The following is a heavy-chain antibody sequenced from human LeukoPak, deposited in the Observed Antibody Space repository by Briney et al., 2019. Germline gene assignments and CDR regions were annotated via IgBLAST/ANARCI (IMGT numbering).Heavy chain of an antibody. Sequence: PGGSLRLSCAASGFTFSSYGMHWVRQAPGKGLEWVAVISYDGSNKYYADSVKGRFTISRDNSKNMLYLQMNSLRAEDTAVYYCAKEKRYGDWGVAFDIWGQGTMVTVSS. J-gene: IGHJ3*02. CDR1: GFTFSSYG. CDR2: ISYDGSNK. CDR3: AKEKRYGDWGVAFDI. V-gene: IGHV3-30*18. D-gene: IGHD4-17*01.